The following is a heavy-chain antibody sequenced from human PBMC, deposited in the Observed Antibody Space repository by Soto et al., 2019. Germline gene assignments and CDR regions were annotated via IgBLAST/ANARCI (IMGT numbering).Heavy chain of an antibody. Sequence: SETLSLTCTVSGGSISSGDYYWSWIRQPPGKGLEWIGYIYYSGSTYYNPSLKSRVTISVDTSKNQFSLKLSSVTAADTAVYYCAREYSSSARNNWFDPWGQGALVTVSS. CDR2: IYYSGST. CDR1: GGSISSGDYY. CDR3: AREYSSSARNNWFDP. D-gene: IGHD6-6*01. J-gene: IGHJ5*02. V-gene: IGHV4-30-4*01.